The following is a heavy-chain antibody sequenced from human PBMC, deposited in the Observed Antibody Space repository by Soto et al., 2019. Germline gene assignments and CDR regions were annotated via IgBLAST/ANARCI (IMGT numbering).Heavy chain of an antibody. J-gene: IGHJ4*02. V-gene: IGHV3-53*01. Sequence: EVQLVESGGGLIQPGGSLRLSCAVSGFTVSNNYMSWVRQAPGKGLEGVSVIYSGGYTAYGDSVKGRFTISRDNSKNKLYFQKNSLRAEARAVFSGAPARGGGGYWGQGTLVTVSS. CDR2: IYSGGYT. CDR1: GFTVSNNY. CDR3: APARGGGGY. D-gene: IGHD7-27*01.